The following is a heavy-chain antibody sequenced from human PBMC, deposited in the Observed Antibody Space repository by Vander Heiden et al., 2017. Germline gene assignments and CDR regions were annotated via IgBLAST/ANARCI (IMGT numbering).Heavy chain of an antibody. Sequence: QVQLGESLGGVAQPGGARRLACAASGFTFRIYGLHWVRQAPGKELEWVAVIWFDGTNKYYGDSVKGRFTISRDNSKNTVYLQMNSLRAEDTVVYYCARGTTGYYRGSYFDYWGQGTLVTASS. CDR1: GFTFRIYG. CDR2: IWFDGTNK. CDR3: ARGTTGYYRGSYFDY. J-gene: IGHJ4*02. V-gene: IGHV3-33*01. D-gene: IGHD3-9*01.